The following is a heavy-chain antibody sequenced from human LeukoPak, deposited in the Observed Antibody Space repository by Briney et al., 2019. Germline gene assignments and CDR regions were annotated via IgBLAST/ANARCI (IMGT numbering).Heavy chain of an antibody. CDR1: GFTFSSYV. J-gene: IGHJ4*02. D-gene: IGHD2-15*01. CDR3: AKGRAPNSDLGYCSGGTCYHFDY. CDR2: LSGSGGDT. Sequence: GGSLRLSCAASGFTFSSYVVSWVRQAPGKGLEWVSALSGSGGDTYYTDSVKGRFTISRDNSKNTLYLQMNSLRAEDTAVYYCAKGRAPNSDLGYCSGGTCYHFDYWGQGTLVTVSS. V-gene: IGHV3-23*01.